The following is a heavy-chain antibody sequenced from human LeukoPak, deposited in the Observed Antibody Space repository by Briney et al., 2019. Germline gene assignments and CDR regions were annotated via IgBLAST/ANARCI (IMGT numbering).Heavy chain of an antibody. CDR2: ISAYNGNT. Sequence: ASVKVSCKASGYTFTSYGISWVRQAPGQGLEWMGWISAYNGNTNYAQNLQGRFTITTDTSTSTAYMDLRSLRSDDTAVYYCARSVTYGGTTTDDYWGQGTLVTVSS. J-gene: IGHJ4*02. D-gene: IGHD4-23*01. CDR1: GYTFTSYG. V-gene: IGHV1-18*01. CDR3: ARSVTYGGTTTDDY.